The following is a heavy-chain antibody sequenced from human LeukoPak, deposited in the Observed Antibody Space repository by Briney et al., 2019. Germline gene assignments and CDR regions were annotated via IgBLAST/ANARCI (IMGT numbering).Heavy chain of an antibody. CDR3: ARGAYCGGDCSSSDAFDI. V-gene: IGHV1-18*01. Sequence: ASVKVSCKASGYTFTNYGVSWVRQAPGQGLEWMGWISAYNGNTNYAQSLQGRVTMTTDTSTTTPYLELRSLRSDDTAVYYCARGAYCGGDCSSSDAFDIWGQGTMVTVSS. J-gene: IGHJ3*02. D-gene: IGHD2-21*01. CDR2: ISAYNGNT. CDR1: GYTFTNYG.